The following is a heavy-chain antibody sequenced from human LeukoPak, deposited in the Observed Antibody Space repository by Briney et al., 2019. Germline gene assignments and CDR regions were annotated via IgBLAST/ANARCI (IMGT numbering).Heavy chain of an antibody. CDR3: ARRFDY. V-gene: IGHV3-30*04. J-gene: IGHJ4*02. CDR2: IRYDGSNK. CDR1: GFTFSGSA. Sequence: GGSLRLSCTASGFTFSGSAMHWVRQAPGKGLEWVAFIRYDGSNKYYADSVKGRFTISRDNSKNTLYLHVNSLRPEDTAVYYCARRFDYWGPGTLVTVSS.